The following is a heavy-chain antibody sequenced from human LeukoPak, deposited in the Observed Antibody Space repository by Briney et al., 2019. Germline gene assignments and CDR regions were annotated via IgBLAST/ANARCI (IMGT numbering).Heavy chain of an antibody. Sequence: PGKSLTLSCTASQFIFSHYAVHWVRQAPGKGLEWVAVIWHDGSSRYYGDSVKGRFTISRDNSQNTVYLQMNSLRAEDTAVYFCAKDAQRGFDYSNSLQYWGQGTLVTVSS. CDR2: IWHDGSSR. V-gene: IGHV3-33*06. CDR1: QFIFSHYA. J-gene: IGHJ4*02. D-gene: IGHD4-11*01. CDR3: AKDAQRGFDYSNSLQY.